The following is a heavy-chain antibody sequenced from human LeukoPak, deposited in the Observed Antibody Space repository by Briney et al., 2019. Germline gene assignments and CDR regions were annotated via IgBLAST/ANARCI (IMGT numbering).Heavy chain of an antibody. J-gene: IGHJ5*02. D-gene: IGHD3-9*01. CDR1: CGSISSGSYY. CDR2: IYTSGST. V-gene: IGHV4-61*02. Sequence: SETLSLTCTVSCGSISSGSYYWSWIRQPAGKGLEWIGRIYTSGSTNYNPSLKSRVTISVDTSKNLFSLKLSSVTAADTAVYYCARDYYDILTGYQRGFDPWGQGTLVTVSS. CDR3: ARDYYDILTGYQRGFDP.